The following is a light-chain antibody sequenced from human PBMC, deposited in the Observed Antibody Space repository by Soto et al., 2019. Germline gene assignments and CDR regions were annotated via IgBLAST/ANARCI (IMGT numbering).Light chain of an antibody. V-gene: IGKV3-15*01. Sequence: EIVMTQSPATLSVSPGERATLSCRASQSLGRGLAWYQQKPGQAPRLLIYGVSARGTAIPDRFSGGGSGAQFTLTISNLQSEDFAVYYCQQYNTWPYTVGQGTRLEI. J-gene: IGKJ2*01. CDR3: QQYNTWPYT. CDR1: QSLGRG. CDR2: GVS.